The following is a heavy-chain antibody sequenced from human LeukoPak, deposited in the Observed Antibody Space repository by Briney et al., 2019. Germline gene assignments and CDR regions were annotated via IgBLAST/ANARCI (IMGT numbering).Heavy chain of an antibody. CDR2: INPNSGGT. J-gene: IGHJ6*03. D-gene: IGHD3-16*01. CDR3: ARSNYLWETMNYSYYMDV. V-gene: IGHV1-2*02. CDR1: GYTFTGYY. Sequence: ASVKVSCKASGYTFTGYYIHWVRQAPGQTFEWMGWINPNSGGTNYAQTFQGRVTMTGDTSISTAYMELSRLKSDDTAIYYCARSNYLWETMNYSYYMDVWGKGTTVTISS.